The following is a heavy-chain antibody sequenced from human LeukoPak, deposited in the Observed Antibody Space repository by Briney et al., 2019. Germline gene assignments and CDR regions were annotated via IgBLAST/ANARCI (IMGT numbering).Heavy chain of an antibody. J-gene: IGHJ5*02. CDR2: INSDGSST. Sequence: HPGGSLRLSCAASGFTFSSYWMHWVRQAPGKGLVWVSRINSDGSSTSYADSVKGRFTISRDNAKNTLYLQMSSLRAEDTAVYYCVRDLGVGGPNRNWFDPWGQGTLVTVSS. CDR1: GFTFSSYW. V-gene: IGHV3-74*01. CDR3: VRDLGVGGPNRNWFDP. D-gene: IGHD1-26*01.